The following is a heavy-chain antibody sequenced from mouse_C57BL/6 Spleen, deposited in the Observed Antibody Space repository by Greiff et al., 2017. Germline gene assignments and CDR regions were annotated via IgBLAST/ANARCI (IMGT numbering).Heavy chain of an antibody. CDR2: ISPGGGGT. D-gene: IGHD1-1*01. CDR3: ARDYGAMDY. CDR1: GFAFTNYL. J-gene: IGHJ4*01. Sequence: QVQLLQSGADLVRPGTSLKLSCKASGFAFTNYLIAWVKQTPGQGLEWIGAISPGGGGTNYNEKFKGRDTLTADKSSSTAYMQLSSLTSEDSAVYFCARDYGAMDYWGQGTSVTVSS. V-gene: IGHV1-54*01.